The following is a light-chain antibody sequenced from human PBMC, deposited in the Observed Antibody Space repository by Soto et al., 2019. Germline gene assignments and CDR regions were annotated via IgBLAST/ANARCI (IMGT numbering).Light chain of an antibody. J-gene: IGLJ3*02. CDR1: SSDVGGYNY. V-gene: IGLV2-14*01. CDR3: SSHTSSTTWV. CDR2: EVS. Sequence: QSALTQPASVSGSPGQSITISCTGTSSDVGGYNYVSWYQQHPGKAPKVMIYEVSNRPSGVSNRFSGSKSGNTASLTISGLQAEDEADYYCSSHTSSTTWVFGGGTKLTIL.